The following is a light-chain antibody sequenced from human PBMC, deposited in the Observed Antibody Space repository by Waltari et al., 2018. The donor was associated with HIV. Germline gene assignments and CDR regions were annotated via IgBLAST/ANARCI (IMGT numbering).Light chain of an antibody. CDR1: SRDVGYYSS. CDR3: SSYGGVASHLI. CDR2: DVN. V-gene: IGLV2-11*01. J-gene: IGLJ2*01. Sequence: SALTPPRSVPGSPGPSVTISCPGTSRDVGYYSSVSWFQNFPGRAPKLLIFDVNKRPSGVPDRFSGFKSGDTASLTISGLQPDDESDYFCSSYGGVASHLIFGGGTTLTVL.